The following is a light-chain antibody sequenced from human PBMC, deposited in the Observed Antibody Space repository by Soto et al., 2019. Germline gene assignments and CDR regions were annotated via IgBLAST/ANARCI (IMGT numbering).Light chain of an antibody. V-gene: IGLV2-14*01. CDR3: SSYTSSSTFYV. CDR2: DVS. J-gene: IGLJ1*01. CDR1: ISDVGGYNY. Sequence: QSALTQPASVSGSPGQSITISCTGTISDVGGYNYVSWYQQHPGKAPKLMISDVSNRPSGVSNRFSGSKSGNTASLTISGLQAEDEADYYCSSYTSSSTFYVFGTGTKLTVL.